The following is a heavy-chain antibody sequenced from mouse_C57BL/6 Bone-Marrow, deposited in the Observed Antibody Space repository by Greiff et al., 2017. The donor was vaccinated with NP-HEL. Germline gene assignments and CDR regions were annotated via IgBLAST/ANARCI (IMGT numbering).Heavy chain of an antibody. CDR1: GFTFSDYY. Sequence: EVKLVESGGGLVQPGGSLKLSCAASGFTFSDYYMYWVRQTPEKRLEWVAYISNGGGSTYYPDTVKGRFTISRDNAKNTLYLQMSRLKSEDTAMYYCARPYYDYLYAMDYWGQGTSVTVSS. V-gene: IGHV5-12*01. CDR3: ARPYYDYLYAMDY. D-gene: IGHD2-4*01. J-gene: IGHJ4*01. CDR2: ISNGGGST.